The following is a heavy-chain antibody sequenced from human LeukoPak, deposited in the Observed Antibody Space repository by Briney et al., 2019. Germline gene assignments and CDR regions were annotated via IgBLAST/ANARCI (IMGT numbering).Heavy chain of an antibody. V-gene: IGHV1-69*04. Sequence: GASVKVSCKASGGTFSSYAISWVRQAPGQGLEWMGRIIPILGIANYAQKFQGRVTITADKSTSTAYMELSSLRSEDTAVYYCARVLGVKSDYCYYGMDVWGQGTTVTVSS. CDR3: ARVLGVKSDYCYYGMDV. D-gene: IGHD4-23*01. CDR1: GGTFSSYA. CDR2: IIPILGIA. J-gene: IGHJ6*02.